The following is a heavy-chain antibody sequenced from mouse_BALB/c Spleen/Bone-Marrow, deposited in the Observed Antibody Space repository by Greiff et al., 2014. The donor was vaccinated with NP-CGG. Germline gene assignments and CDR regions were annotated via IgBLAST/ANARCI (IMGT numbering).Heavy chain of an antibody. V-gene: IGHV5-6*01. Sequence: EVKLQESGGDLVKPGGSLKLSCAASGFTFSTYGMSWVRQTPGKRLEWVATISSGGGYTYYPDSVKGRFTISRDNANNTLYLQMSSLKSEDTAMYYCTRQRNWDHYAMDYWGQGTSVTVSS. CDR1: GFTFSTYG. J-gene: IGHJ4*01. D-gene: IGHD4-1*01. CDR2: ISSGGGYT. CDR3: TRQRNWDHYAMDY.